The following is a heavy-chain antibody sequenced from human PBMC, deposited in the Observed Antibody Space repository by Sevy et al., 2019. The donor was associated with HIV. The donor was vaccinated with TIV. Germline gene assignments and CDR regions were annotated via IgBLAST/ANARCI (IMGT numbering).Heavy chain of an antibody. CDR3: ARDSSSWYSDWFDP. Sequence: GGSLRLSCAASGFTFSSYAMHWVRQAPGKGLEWVAVISYDGSNKYYADSVKGRFTMSRDNSKYTRYLKMNSLRAEDTAVYYCARDSSSWYSDWFDPWGQGTLVTVSS. V-gene: IGHV3-30-3*01. CDR1: GFTFSSYA. CDR2: ISYDGSNK. D-gene: IGHD6-13*01. J-gene: IGHJ5*02.